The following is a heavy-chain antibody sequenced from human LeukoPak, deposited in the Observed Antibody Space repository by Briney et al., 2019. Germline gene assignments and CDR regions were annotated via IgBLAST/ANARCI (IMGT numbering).Heavy chain of an antibody. Sequence: PSETLSLTCTVSGGSISSYYWSWIRQPPGKGLEWIGYIYYSGSTNYNPSLKSRVTISVDTSKSQFSLKLSSVTAADTAVYYCARGDLKLADYYDSSGPELDYFDYWGQGTLVTVSS. J-gene: IGHJ4*02. CDR1: GGSISSYY. CDR2: IYYSGST. D-gene: IGHD3-22*01. V-gene: IGHV4-59*01. CDR3: ARGDLKLADYYDSSGPELDYFDY.